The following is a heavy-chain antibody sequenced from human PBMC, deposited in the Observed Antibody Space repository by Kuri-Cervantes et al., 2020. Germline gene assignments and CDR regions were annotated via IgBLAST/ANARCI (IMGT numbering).Heavy chain of an antibody. CDR3: ARDASIGLKRYYYYGMDV. V-gene: IGHV3-13*01. CDR2: IGTAGDT. J-gene: IGHJ6*02. D-gene: IGHD2/OR15-2a*01. CDR1: GFTFSSYD. Sequence: GESLKISCAASGFTFSSYDMHWVRQATGKGLEWVSAIGTAGDTYYPGSVKGRFTISRENAKNSLYLQMNSLRAEDTAVYYCARDASIGLKRYYYYGMDVWGQGTTVTVSS.